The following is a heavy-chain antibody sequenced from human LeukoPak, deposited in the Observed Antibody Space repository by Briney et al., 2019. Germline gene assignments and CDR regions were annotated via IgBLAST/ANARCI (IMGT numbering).Heavy chain of an antibody. CDR3: ATGRLLLDAFDI. D-gene: IGHD2-15*01. V-gene: IGHV4-4*02. J-gene: IGHJ3*02. CDR2: IYHSGST. Sequence: SETLSLTCAVSGGSISSSNWWSWVRQPPGKGLEWVGEIYHSGSTNYNPSLKSRVTISVDKSKNQFSLKLSSVTAADTAVYYCATGRLLLDAFDIWGQGTMVTVSS. CDR1: GGSISSSNW.